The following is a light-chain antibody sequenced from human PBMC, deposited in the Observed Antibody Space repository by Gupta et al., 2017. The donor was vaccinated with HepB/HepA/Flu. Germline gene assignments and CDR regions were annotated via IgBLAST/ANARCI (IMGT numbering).Light chain of an antibody. Sequence: SYVLTPPPSVSVAPGKTARSPWGGNNIESKSVHRYQQKPGQAPVLVVYDDSDRPSGIPERFSGSNAGNTATLTISRVEAGDEADYYGQVWDSSSDHYVFGTGTKVTGL. V-gene: IGLV3-21*03. CDR1: NIESKS. J-gene: IGLJ1*01. CDR3: QVWDSSSDHYV. CDR2: DDS.